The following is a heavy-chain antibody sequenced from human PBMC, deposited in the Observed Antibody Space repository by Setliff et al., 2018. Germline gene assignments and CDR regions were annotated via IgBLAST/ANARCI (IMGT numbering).Heavy chain of an antibody. CDR3: ARAGLASAGRKGVFDY. V-gene: IGHV1-46*01. J-gene: IGHJ4*02. CDR1: GYPFTSYY. Sequence: ASVKVSCKASGYPFTSYYMYWLRQAPGQGPEWLGIINIGGGSASYAQKFQGRVTMTRDTSTSTVYMEVNILGSEDTAVYFCARAGLASAGRKGVFDYWGQGTLVTVST. D-gene: IGHD6-13*01. CDR2: INIGGGSA.